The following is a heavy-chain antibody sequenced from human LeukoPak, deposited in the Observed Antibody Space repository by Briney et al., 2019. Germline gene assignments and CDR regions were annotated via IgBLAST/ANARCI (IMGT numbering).Heavy chain of an antibody. CDR1: GITFSTYW. J-gene: IGHJ4*02. V-gene: IGHV3-74*01. CDR2: IKSDGTIT. Sequence: PGGSLRLSCAGSGITFSTYWMHWVRQAPGKGLVWVSRIKSDGTITNYADSVKGRFTISKDNAKNTLFLQMNSLRAEDTAVYYCARADYFDQWGQGTLVTVSS. D-gene: IGHD6-19*01. CDR3: ARADYFDQ.